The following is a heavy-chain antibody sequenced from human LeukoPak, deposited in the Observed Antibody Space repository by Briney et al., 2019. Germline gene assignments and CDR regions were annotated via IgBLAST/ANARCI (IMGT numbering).Heavy chain of an antibody. CDR1: GFTFSSCA. CDR3: AKGEAMTTLVPIDY. D-gene: IGHD4-23*01. Sequence: GGSLRLSCAASGFTFSSCAMSWVRQAPGKGLEWVSAISGSGGTTYYADSVKGRFTVSRDNSKNTLSLQMNSLRAEDTAVYYCAKGEAMTTLVPIDYWGQGSLVTASS. J-gene: IGHJ4*02. CDR2: ISGSGGTT. V-gene: IGHV3-23*01.